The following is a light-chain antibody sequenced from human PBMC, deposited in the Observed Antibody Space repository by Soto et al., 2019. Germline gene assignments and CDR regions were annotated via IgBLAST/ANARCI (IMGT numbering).Light chain of an antibody. CDR3: GSWDSSLSAYV. V-gene: IGLV1-51*01. J-gene: IGLJ1*01. CDR2: DDN. CDR1: SSNIGGNS. Sequence: QSVLTQPASVSAAPGQKVTISCSGSSSNIGGNSVSSYQQLPGTAPNLLIYDDNKRPSGIPDRFSGSKSGTSAALGITGFQTGDEADYYCGSWDSSLSAYVFGTGTKVTVL.